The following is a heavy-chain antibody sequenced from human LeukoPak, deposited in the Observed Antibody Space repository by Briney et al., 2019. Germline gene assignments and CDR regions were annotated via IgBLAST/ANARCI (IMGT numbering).Heavy chain of an antibody. J-gene: IGHJ4*02. D-gene: IGHD4-17*01. CDR3: ARPWGRTVTLPLYFDY. CDR1: GFTFSSYS. Sequence: PGGSLRLSCAASGFTFSSYSMNWVRQAPGKGLEWVSSISSSSSYIYYADSVKGRFTISRDNAKNSLYLQMNSLRAEDTAVYYCARPWGRTVTLPLYFDYWGQGTLVTVSS. CDR2: ISSSSSYI. V-gene: IGHV3-21*01.